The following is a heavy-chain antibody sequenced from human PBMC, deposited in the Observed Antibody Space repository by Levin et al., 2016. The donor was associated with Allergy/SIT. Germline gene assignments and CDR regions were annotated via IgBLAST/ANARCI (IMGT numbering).Heavy chain of an antibody. Sequence: GESLKISCAASGFTFSSYGMHWVRQAPGKGLEWVAVISYDGSNKYYADSVKGRFTISRDNSKNTLYLQMNSLRAEDTAVYYCGCDYDSSGYYYLRCVDYWGQGTLVTVSS. CDR2: ISYDGSNK. J-gene: IGHJ4*02. V-gene: IGHV3-30*03. CDR3: GCDYDSSGYYYLRCVDY. D-gene: IGHD3-22*01. CDR1: GFTFSSYG.